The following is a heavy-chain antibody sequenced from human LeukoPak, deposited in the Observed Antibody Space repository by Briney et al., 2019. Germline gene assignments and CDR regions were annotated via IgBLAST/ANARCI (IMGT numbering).Heavy chain of an antibody. J-gene: IGHJ3*02. V-gene: IGHV4-30-4*01. D-gene: IGHD3-22*01. CDR3: ARVDGYNDAFDI. CDR2: IYYSGST. Sequence: SETLSLTCTVSGGSISSGDYYWSWIGQPPGKGQEWIGYIYYSGSTYYNPSLKSRVTISVDTSKNQFSLKLSSVTAADTAVYYCARVDGYNDAFDIWGQGTMVTVSS. CDR1: GGSISSGDYY.